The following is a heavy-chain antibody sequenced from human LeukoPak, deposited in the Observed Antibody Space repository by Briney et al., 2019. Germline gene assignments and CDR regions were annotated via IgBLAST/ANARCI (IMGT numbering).Heavy chain of an antibody. J-gene: IGHJ4*02. CDR1: GGSISSYY. CDR3: ARRGSSSWGNIDY. CDR2: IYYSGST. V-gene: IGHV4-59*01. D-gene: IGHD6-13*01. Sequence: PSETLSLTCTVSGGSISSYYWSWIRQPPGKGLEWIGYIYYSGSTNYNPSLKSRVTISVDTSKNQFSLKLSSVTAADTAVYYCARRGSSSWGNIDYWGQGTLVTVSS.